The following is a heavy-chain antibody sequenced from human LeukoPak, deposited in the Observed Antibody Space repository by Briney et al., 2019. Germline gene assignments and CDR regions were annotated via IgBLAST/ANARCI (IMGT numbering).Heavy chain of an antibody. V-gene: IGHV3-48*04. Sequence: GSLRLSCAASGLTFSIHWMNWVRQAPGKGLEWVSYISSSGSTIYYADSVKGRFTISRDNAKNSLYLQMNSLRAEDTAVYYCASDLTFDYWGQGTLVTVSS. CDR2: ISSSGSTI. J-gene: IGHJ4*02. CDR1: GLTFSIHW. CDR3: ASDLTFDY.